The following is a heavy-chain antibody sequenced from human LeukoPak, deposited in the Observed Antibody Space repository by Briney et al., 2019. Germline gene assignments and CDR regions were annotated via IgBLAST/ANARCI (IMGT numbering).Heavy chain of an antibody. CDR1: GDRVSRDNTA. V-gene: IGHV6-1*01. D-gene: IGHD1-20*01. CDR2: TYYKSKWYN. Sequence: SQTLSPTCAISGDRVSRDNTAWNWIRQSPSRGLEWLGRTYYKSKWYNDYALSVKSRITINPDTSKNHFSLQLNSVTPEDTAVYYCARDEGALNWWGQGTLVTVSS. CDR3: ARDEGALNW. J-gene: IGHJ4*02.